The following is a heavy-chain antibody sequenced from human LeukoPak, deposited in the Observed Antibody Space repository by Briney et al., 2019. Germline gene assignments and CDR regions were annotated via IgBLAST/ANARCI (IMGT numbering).Heavy chain of an antibody. CDR1: GFTFDDYA. CDR3: ARGSVQLWLRDTYYYMDV. Sequence: PGESLRLSCAASGFTFDDYAMNWVRQVPGRGLEWVSGINWNGRITEYADSVKDRFTISRQNTKNSLYLYMNNLGGEDTALYFCARGSVQLWLRDTYYYMDVWGKGTRVTVSS. V-gene: IGHV3-20*04. D-gene: IGHD5-18*01. CDR2: INWNGRIT. J-gene: IGHJ6*03.